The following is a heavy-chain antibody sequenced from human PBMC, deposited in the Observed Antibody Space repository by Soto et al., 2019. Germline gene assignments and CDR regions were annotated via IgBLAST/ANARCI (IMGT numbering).Heavy chain of an antibody. CDR2: ISAYNGNT. J-gene: IGHJ3*02. Sequence: GASVKVSCKASGYTFTSYVISWVRHAPGQGLEWMGWISAYNGNTNYAQKLQGRVTMTTDTSTSTAYMELRSLRSEDTAVYYCARDAAPYSCYIISDAFAIWGQGTMVTVSS. V-gene: IGHV1-18*01. D-gene: IGHD5-12*01. CDR1: GYTFTSYV. CDR3: ARDAAPYSCYIISDAFAI.